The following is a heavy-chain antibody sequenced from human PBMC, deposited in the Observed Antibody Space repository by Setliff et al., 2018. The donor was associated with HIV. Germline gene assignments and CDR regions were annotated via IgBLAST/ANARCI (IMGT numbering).Heavy chain of an antibody. CDR2: IYYSGST. CDR3: ARGHTWNYYGGDYFDY. J-gene: IGHJ4*02. D-gene: IGHD1-7*01. V-gene: IGHV4-59*02. CDR1: GGSVSDYF. Sequence: PSETLSLTCTVSGGSVSDYFWNWIRQPPGKGLKWIGYIYYSGSTNYNPSLESRVSISVDTSKNQFSLRLSSVTAADTAVYYCARGHTWNYYGGDYFDYWGQGTLVTVSS.